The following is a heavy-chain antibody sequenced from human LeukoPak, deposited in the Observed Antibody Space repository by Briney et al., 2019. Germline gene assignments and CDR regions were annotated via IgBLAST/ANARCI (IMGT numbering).Heavy chain of an antibody. J-gene: IGHJ4*02. Sequence: PGGSLRLSCAASGFTVSSNYMSWVRQAPGKGLEWVSVIYSGGSTYYADSVKGRFTISRDNSKNTLYLQMNSLRAEDTAVYYCARESGYSSGRYEGYFDYWGQGTLVTVSS. D-gene: IGHD6-19*01. V-gene: IGHV3-53*01. CDR3: ARESGYSSGRYEGYFDY. CDR2: IYSGGST. CDR1: GFTVSSNY.